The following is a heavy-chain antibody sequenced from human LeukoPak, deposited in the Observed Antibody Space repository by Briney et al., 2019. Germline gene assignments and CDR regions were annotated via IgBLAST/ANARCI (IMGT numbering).Heavy chain of an antibody. V-gene: IGHV3-66*01. J-gene: IGHJ6*02. CDR2: IYSGGST. CDR1: GFTVSSNY. CDR3: ARDGYYDILTGYYIPYYYYGMDV. Sequence: GGSLRLSCAASGFTVSSNYMSWVRQAPGKGLEWVSVIYSGGSTYYADSVKGRFTISRDNSKNTLYLQMNSLRAEDTAVYYCARDGYYDILTGYYIPYYYYGMDVWGQGTTVTVSS. D-gene: IGHD3-9*01.